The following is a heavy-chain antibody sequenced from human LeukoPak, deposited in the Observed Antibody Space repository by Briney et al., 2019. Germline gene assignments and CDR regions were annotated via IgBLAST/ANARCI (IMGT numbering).Heavy chain of an antibody. CDR1: GDCVSSISAT. D-gene: IGHD4-11*01. CDR3: ARYSAKRFDY. J-gene: IGHJ4*02. Sequence: SQTLSLTCAIYGDCVSSISATWKWIRHSPSRGFEWLGRTYYRSKWYNEYAVSVKSRITINPDTSKNQFPLQLNSVTPEDTAVYYCARYSAKRFDYWGQGTLVTVSS. V-gene: IGHV6-1*01. CDR2: TYYRSKWYN.